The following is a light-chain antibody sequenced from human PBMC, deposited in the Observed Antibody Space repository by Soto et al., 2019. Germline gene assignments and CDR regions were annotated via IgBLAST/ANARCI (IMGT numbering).Light chain of an antibody. CDR1: SSDVGGYNY. V-gene: IGLV2-14*03. Sequence: QSVLTQPASVSGSPGQSSTISCTGTSSDVGGYNYVSWYQQHPGKAPKLIIYDVSNRPSGVSDRFSGSKSGNTASLTISGLQAEDEAEYYCSSYTTSGTYVFGTGTKLTVL. CDR2: DVS. CDR3: SSYTTSGTYV. J-gene: IGLJ1*01.